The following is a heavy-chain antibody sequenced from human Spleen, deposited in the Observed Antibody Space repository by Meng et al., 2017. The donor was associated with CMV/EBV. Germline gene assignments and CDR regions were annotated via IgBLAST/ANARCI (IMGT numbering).Heavy chain of an antibody. V-gene: IGHV3-15*01. CDR2: IKSKIDGGTV. J-gene: IGHJ4*02. Sequence: GESLKISCAASGFTFSSYAMSWVRQAPGKGLEWVGRIKSKIDGGTVDYAAPVKGRFTISRDDSKNTVYLQMNSLKTEDTAVYYCAYPTTFDFWGQGTLVTVSS. CDR3: AYPTTFDF. D-gene: IGHD1-7*01. CDR1: GFTFSSYA.